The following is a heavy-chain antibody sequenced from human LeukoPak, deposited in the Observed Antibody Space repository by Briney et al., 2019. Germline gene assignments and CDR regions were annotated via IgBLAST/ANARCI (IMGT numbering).Heavy chain of an antibody. CDR1: RFTFSSYG. J-gene: IGHJ4*02. D-gene: IGHD6-19*01. V-gene: IGHV3-30*18. Sequence: GGSLRLSCAAPRFTFSSYGMHWVRQAPGKGLEWGADISYDGSNKYYADSVKGRFTISRDNSKNTLYLQMNSLRAEDTAVYYCAKVEWEYSSGLLDYWGQGTLVTVSS. CDR3: AKVEWEYSSGLLDY. CDR2: ISYDGSNK.